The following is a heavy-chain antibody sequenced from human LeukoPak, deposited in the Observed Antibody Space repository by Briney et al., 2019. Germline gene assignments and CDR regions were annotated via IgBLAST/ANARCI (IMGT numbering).Heavy chain of an antibody. D-gene: IGHD1-1*01. V-gene: IGHV3-15*01. CDR2: IKSKTNGGST. CDR3: ITERSGAFDN. J-gene: IGHJ4*02. Sequence: TGGSLRLSCAASGFTSSNAWMSWVRQAPGKGLEWVALIKSKTNGGSTDYAARVKGRFIISRDDSKDTLYLQMNSLKPDDTAVYYCITERSGAFDNWGQGTLVTVSS. CDR1: GFTSSNAW.